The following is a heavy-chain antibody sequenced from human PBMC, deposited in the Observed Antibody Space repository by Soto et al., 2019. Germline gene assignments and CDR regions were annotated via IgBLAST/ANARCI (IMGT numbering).Heavy chain of an antibody. CDR3: AKGEAPIDY. Sequence: QVQLVQSGAEVKKPGASVKVSCKASGYTFTNFGISWVRQAPGQGLEWMGWIRAYNGNTNYAQNFQGRVTMTTNTTTSTVYMELRSLRSDDTAVYYCAKGEAPIDYWGQGTLVTVSS. J-gene: IGHJ4*02. CDR1: GYTFTNFG. V-gene: IGHV1-18*01. D-gene: IGHD1-26*01. CDR2: IRAYNGNT.